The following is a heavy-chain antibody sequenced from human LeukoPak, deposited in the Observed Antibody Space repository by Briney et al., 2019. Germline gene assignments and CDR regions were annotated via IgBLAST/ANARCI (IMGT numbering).Heavy chain of an antibody. CDR1: GFTFSNYA. CDR2: IGSSSSYI. D-gene: IGHD5-18*01. Sequence: PGGSLRLSCAASGFTFSNYAMRWVRQAPGNGLEWVSSIGSSSSYIYYADSVKGRFTISRDNAKNSLYLQMNSLRAEDTAVYYCARVSLIQLWSYFDYWGQGTLVTVSS. V-gene: IGHV3-21*01. CDR3: ARVSLIQLWSYFDY. J-gene: IGHJ4*02.